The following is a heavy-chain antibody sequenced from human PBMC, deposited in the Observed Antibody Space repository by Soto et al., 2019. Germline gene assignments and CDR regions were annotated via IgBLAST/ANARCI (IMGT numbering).Heavy chain of an antibody. V-gene: IGHV4-34*01. D-gene: IGHD2-15*01. J-gene: IGHJ3*02. CDR1: GGSFSGYY. Sequence: SETLSLTCAVYGGSFSGYYWSWIRQPPGKGLEWIGEINHSGSTNYNPSLKSRVTISVDTSKNQFSLKLSSVTAADTAVYYCARGPLLGGSGGSFRLHDIWGQGTMVTVSS. CDR2: INHSGST. CDR3: ARGPLLGGSGGSFRLHDI.